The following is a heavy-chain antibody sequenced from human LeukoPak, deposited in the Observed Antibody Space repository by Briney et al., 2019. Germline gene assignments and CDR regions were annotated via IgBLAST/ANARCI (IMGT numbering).Heavy chain of an antibody. CDR1: GFTFSTYC. CDR3: ARGSTYYDSSGQVPFDY. CDR2: ISSSGSSTI. V-gene: IGHV3-48*01. Sequence: GGSLSLSCAASGFTFSTYCMNWVRQAPGKGLEWVSCISSSGSSTIYYADTVKGRFTISRDNAKNSLYLQMNSLRAEDTAVYYCARGSTYYDSSGQVPFDYWGQGTLVTVSS. D-gene: IGHD3-22*01. J-gene: IGHJ4*02.